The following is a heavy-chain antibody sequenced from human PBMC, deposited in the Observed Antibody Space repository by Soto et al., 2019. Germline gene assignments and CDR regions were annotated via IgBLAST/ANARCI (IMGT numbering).Heavy chain of an antibody. CDR1: GFTVSSNY. V-gene: IGHV3-66*01. CDR2: IYSGGST. Sequence: EVQLVESGGGLVQPGGSLRLSCAASGFTVSSNYMSWVRQAPGKGLEWVSVIYSGGSTYYADSVKGRFTISRDNSKNTLYLQMNSLRAEDTAVYYCARWGSPPSSYYGSGSYPLFDYWGQGTLVTVSS. D-gene: IGHD3-10*01. CDR3: ARWGSPPSSYYGSGSYPLFDY. J-gene: IGHJ4*02.